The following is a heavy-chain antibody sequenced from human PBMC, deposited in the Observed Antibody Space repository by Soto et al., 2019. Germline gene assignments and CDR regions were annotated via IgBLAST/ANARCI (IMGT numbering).Heavy chain of an antibody. CDR3: AHRILRTVFGLVTTTAIYFDF. V-gene: IGHV2-5*02. D-gene: IGHD3-3*01. CDR2: IYWDDDK. J-gene: IGHJ4*02. CDR1: GFSLTTSGVG. Sequence: QITLNESGPTVVKPAETLTLTCTFSGFSLTTSGVGVGWIRQSPGKAPEWLALIYWDDDKRYSASLKSRLTIPKETSKNRVVLTMASVDPADTATYYCAHRILRTVFGLVTTTAIYFDFWGQGTPVVVSS.